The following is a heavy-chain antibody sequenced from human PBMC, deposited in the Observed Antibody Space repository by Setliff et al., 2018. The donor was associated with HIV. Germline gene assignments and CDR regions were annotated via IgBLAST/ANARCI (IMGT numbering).Heavy chain of an antibody. D-gene: IGHD3-9*01. V-gene: IGHV3-21*01. Sequence: GGSLRLSCAASGFTFSSYSMNWVRQAPGKGLEWVSSISSSSRSKYYADSVKGRFTISRDNAKNSLYLQMNSLRAEDTAVYYCARDFRRYFDYYYYGMDVWGQGTTVTVSS. CDR1: GFTFSSYS. CDR3: ARDFRRYFDYYYYGMDV. CDR2: ISSSSRSK. J-gene: IGHJ6*02.